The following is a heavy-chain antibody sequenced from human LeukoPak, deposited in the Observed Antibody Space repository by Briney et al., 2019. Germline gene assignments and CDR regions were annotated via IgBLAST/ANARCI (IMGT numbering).Heavy chain of an antibody. V-gene: IGHV1-46*01. CDR2: ISSSGGST. CDR1: GGTFSSYA. J-gene: IGHJ5*02. CDR3: ARDNSVRDEAWWFNP. D-gene: IGHD5-24*01. Sequence: ASVKVSCKASGGTFSSYAISWVRQAPGQGPEWMGVISSSGGSTIYAQKFKGRVTLTRDMSTSTDYLESSLRSEDTAVYYCARDNSVRDEAWWFNPWGQGTLVTVSS.